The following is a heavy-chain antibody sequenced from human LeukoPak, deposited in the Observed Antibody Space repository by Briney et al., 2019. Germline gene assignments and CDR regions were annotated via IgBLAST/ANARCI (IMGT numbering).Heavy chain of an antibody. V-gene: IGHV3-64*04. CDR1: GSTFSSFA. J-gene: IGHJ4*02. D-gene: IGHD6-19*01. CDR3: ARVTGAVALDY. CDR2: ITNNGGRT. Sequence: GGSLRLSCSASGSTFSSFAMHWVRQAPGKRLEYVSTITNNGGRTSYADSVKGRFTIYRDNSKNTLYLQMNSLRAEDTAVYYCARVTGAVALDYWGQGTLVTVSS.